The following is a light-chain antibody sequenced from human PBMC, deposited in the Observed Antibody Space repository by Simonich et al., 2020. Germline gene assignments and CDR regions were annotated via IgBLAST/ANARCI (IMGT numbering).Light chain of an antibody. CDR2: DVR. Sequence: QSALTQPASVSGSPGQSITISCPGTSSEVGGYNYVSWYQQHPGKAPKLMIYDVRNRPSGISNRFSGSKSGNTASLTISGLQAEDEADYYCSSYTSSSTVVFGGGTKLTVL. CDR1: SSEVGGYNY. V-gene: IGLV2-14*03. J-gene: IGLJ2*01. CDR3: SSYTSSSTVV.